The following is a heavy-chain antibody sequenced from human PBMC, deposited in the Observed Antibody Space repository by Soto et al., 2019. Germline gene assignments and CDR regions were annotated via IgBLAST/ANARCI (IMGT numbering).Heavy chain of an antibody. CDR2: IYPGDSDT. D-gene: IGHD2-15*01. J-gene: IGHJ5*02. CDR3: VRVGPVVATSLTNALVGP. CDR1: GYTFTSHW. V-gene: IGHV5-51*01. Sequence: GESLKISCKCSGYTFTSHWICWVRQMPGKGLEWMGIIYPGDSDTRCSPSFQGQVIISADKSITTAYLQWSSLKASDTAMYYCVRVGPVVATSLTNALVGPWGDGALVTASP.